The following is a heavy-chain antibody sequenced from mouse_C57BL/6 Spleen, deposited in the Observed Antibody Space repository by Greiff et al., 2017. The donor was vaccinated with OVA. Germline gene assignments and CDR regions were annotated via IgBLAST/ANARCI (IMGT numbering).Heavy chain of an antibody. V-gene: IGHV5-4*03. J-gene: IGHJ2*01. CDR3: ARSTMVRRGYYFDY. Sequence: DVKLVESGGGLVKPGGSLKLSCAASGFTFSSYAMSWVRQTPEKRLEWVATISDGGSYTYYPDNVKGRFTISRDNAKNNLYLQMSHLKSEDTAMYYCARSTMVRRGYYFDYWGQGTTLTVSS. D-gene: IGHD2-2*01. CDR2: ISDGGSYT. CDR1: GFTFSSYA.